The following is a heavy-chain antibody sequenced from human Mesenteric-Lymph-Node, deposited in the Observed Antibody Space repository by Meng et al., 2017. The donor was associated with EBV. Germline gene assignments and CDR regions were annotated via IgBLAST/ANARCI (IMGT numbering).Heavy chain of an antibody. CDR2: MNTNNGNT. D-gene: IGHD1/OR15-1a*01. CDR1: GYTFTSYD. V-gene: IGHV1-8*01. J-gene: IGHJ4*02. CDR3: ARPPGNTAVGVL. Sequence: QVQLVQSGAEVKKPGASVKVSCKASGYTFTSYDINWVRQATGQGLEWMGWMNTNNGNTGYAQKFQGRVTMTRDTSISTAYMELSSLTSEDTAVYYCARPPGNTAVGVLWGQGTLVTVSS.